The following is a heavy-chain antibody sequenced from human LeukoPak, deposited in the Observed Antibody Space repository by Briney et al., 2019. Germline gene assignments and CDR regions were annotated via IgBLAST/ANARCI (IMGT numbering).Heavy chain of an antibody. CDR1: GGTFSSYA. CDR3: ARAHCSSTSCPYNWFDP. D-gene: IGHD2-2*01. V-gene: IGHV1-18*01. CDR2: ISAYNGNT. Sequence: GASVQVSCKASGGTFSSYAISWVRQAPGQGLEWMGWISAYNGNTNYAQKLQGRVTMTTDTSTSTAYMELRSLRSDDTAVYYCARAHCSSTSCPYNWFDPWGQGTLVTVSS. J-gene: IGHJ5*02.